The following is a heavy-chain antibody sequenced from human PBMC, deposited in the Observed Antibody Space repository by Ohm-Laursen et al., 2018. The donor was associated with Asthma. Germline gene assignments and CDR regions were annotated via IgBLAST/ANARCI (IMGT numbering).Heavy chain of an antibody. D-gene: IGHD6-13*01. CDR1: GGSISSSSYY. V-gene: IGHV4-39*01. Sequence: SDTLSLTCAVSGGSISSSSYYWGWIRQPPGKGLEWIGSIYYSGSTYYNPSLKSRVTISVDTSKNQFSLKLSSVTAADTAVYYCARRRIAAAGHYYYYGMDVWGQGTTVTVSS. CDR2: IYYSGST. J-gene: IGHJ6*02. CDR3: ARRRIAAAGHYYYYGMDV.